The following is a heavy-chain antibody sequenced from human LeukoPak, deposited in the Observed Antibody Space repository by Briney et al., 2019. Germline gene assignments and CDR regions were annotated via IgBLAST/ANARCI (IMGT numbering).Heavy chain of an antibody. D-gene: IGHD4-11*01. V-gene: IGHV4-39*01. CDR3: ARLDYSDYYYHYYMDV. CDR2: IYYSGST. Sequence: SETLTLTCTVCGGSISSSSYFWGWIRQPPGKGLEWIGSIYYSGSTYYNPSLKSRVTISVDTSKNQFSLKLSSVTAADTAVYYCARLDYSDYYYHYYMDVWGKGATVTVSS. CDR1: GGSISSSSYF. J-gene: IGHJ6*03.